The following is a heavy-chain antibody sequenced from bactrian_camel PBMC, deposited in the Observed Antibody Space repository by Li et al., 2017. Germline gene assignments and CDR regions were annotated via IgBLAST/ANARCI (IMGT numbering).Heavy chain of an antibody. Sequence: HVQLVESGGGSVQAGGSLRLSCTTSPRTYSNNCIGWFRQAPDKQREGVARITSAGDSSYYSTSVKGRFTISQDNAKNTVYLQMSSLKPEDTATYYCAAAIGVHCILTTWYIPSYKHWGQGTQVTVS. J-gene: IGHJ4*01. V-gene: IGHV3S54*01. CDR2: ITSAGDSS. CDR3: AAAIGVHCILTTWYIPSYKH. CDR1: PRTYSNNC. D-gene: IGHD5*01.